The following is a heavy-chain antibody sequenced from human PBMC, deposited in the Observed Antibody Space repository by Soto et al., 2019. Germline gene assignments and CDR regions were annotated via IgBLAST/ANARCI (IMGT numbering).Heavy chain of an antibody. Sequence: ESGPTLVNPTQTLTLTCTFSGFSLSTSGVGVGWIRQPPGKALEWLALIYWDDDKRYSPSLKSRLTITKDTSKNQVVLTMTNMDPVDTATYYCAHRAYCSSGSCYTNWFDPWGQGTLVTVSS. CDR1: GFSLSTSGVG. D-gene: IGHD2-15*01. CDR2: IYWDDDK. J-gene: IGHJ5*02. V-gene: IGHV2-5*02. CDR3: AHRAYCSSGSCYTNWFDP.